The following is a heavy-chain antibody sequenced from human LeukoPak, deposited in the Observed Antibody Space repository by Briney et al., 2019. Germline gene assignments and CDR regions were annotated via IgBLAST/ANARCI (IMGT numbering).Heavy chain of an antibody. J-gene: IGHJ4*02. CDR2: INHSGST. Sequence: SETLSLTCAVYGGSFSGYYWSWIRQPPGKGLEWIGEINHSGSTNYNPSLKSRVTISVDTSKNQFSLELSSVTAADTAVYYCAILMGSGWSVPPSDYWGQGTLVTVSS. CDR3: AILMGSGWSVPPSDY. V-gene: IGHV4-34*01. D-gene: IGHD6-19*01. CDR1: GGSFSGYY.